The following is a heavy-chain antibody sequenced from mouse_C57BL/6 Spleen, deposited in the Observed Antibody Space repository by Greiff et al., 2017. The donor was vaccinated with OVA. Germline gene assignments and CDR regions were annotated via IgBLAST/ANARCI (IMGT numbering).Heavy chain of an antibody. CDR3: ARVGYYYAKDY. J-gene: IGHJ4*01. CDR2: ISDGGSYT. D-gene: IGHD2-14*01. V-gene: IGHV5-4*03. Sequence: EVKVVESGGGLVKPGGSLKLSCAASGFTFSSYAMSWVRQTPDKRLEWVATISDGGSYTYYPDNVKGRFTISRDNAKKNLYLQMSHVKSEDTAMYYCARVGYYYAKDYWGKGTSVPVP. CDR1: GFTFSSYA.